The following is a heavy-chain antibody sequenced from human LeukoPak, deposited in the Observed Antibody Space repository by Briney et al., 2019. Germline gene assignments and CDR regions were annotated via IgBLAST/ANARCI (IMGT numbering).Heavy chain of an antibody. D-gene: IGHD5-12*01. CDR1: GFTFSSSG. CDR3: ATLGAYDRFDS. CDR2: IWYDGSKK. V-gene: IGHV3-33*01. Sequence: PGRSLRLSCAASGFTFSSSGMHWVRQAPGKGLEWVAVIWYDGSKKYYVDSVMGRFTISRDNSKNTLYLQMNSLRAEDTAVYYCATLGAYDRFDSWGQGTLVTVSS. J-gene: IGHJ4*02.